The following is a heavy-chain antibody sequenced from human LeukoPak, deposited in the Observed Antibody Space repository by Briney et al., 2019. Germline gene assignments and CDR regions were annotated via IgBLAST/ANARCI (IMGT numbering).Heavy chain of an antibody. J-gene: IGHJ4*02. V-gene: IGHV4-61*02. CDR2: IYTSGST. CDR3: AREKNYDFWSGYLDY. D-gene: IGHD3-3*01. Sequence: SQTLSLTCTVSGGSISSGSYYWSWIRRPAGKGLEWIGRIYTSGSTNYNPSLKSRVTISVDTSKNQFSLRLSSVTAADTAVYYCAREKNYDFWSGYLDYWGQGTLVTVSS. CDR1: GGSISSGSYY.